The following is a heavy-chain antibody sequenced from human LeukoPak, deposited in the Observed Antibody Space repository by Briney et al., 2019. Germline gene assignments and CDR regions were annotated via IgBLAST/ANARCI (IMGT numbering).Heavy chain of an antibody. CDR2: ISSSSSTI. Sequence: GGSLRLSCAASGFTFSSYSMNWVRQAPGKGLEWVSYISSSSSTIYYADSVKGRFTISRDNAKNSLYLKMNSLTAEDTAVYYCARVYYYDSSGYYPPGYWGQGTLVTVSS. CDR3: ARVYYYDSSGYYPPGY. J-gene: IGHJ4*02. CDR1: GFTFSSYS. V-gene: IGHV3-48*01. D-gene: IGHD3-22*01.